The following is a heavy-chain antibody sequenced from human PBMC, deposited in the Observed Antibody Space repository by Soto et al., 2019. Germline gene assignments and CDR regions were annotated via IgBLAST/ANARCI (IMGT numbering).Heavy chain of an antibody. CDR1: GGSISSGGYS. Sequence: SETLSLTCAVSGGSISSGGYSWSWIRQPPGKGLEWIGYIYHSGSTYYNPSPKSRVTISVDKSKNQFSLKLSSVTAADTAMYYCARVFMYNGTAYYYFLYWGEGTPVTVSP. V-gene: IGHV4-30-2*01. D-gene: IGHD3-22*01. CDR3: ARVFMYNGTAYYYFLY. J-gene: IGHJ4*02. CDR2: IYHSGST.